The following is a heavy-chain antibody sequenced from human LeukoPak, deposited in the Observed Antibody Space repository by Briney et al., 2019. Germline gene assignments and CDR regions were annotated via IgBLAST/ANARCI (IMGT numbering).Heavy chain of an antibody. D-gene: IGHD6-6*01. Sequence: GGSLRLSCAASGFTFSSYWMSWGRQAPGKGLEWVANIKQDGSEIYYVDSMKGRFTISRDNAKNSLYLQMNTLRAEDTAVYFCSRMSIASHDYWGQGTLVTVSS. CDR3: SRMSIASHDY. V-gene: IGHV3-7*05. J-gene: IGHJ4*02. CDR1: GFTFSSYW. CDR2: IKQDGSEI.